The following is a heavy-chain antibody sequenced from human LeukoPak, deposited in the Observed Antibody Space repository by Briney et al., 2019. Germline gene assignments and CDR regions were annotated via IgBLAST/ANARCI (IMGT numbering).Heavy chain of an antibody. J-gene: IGHJ4*02. V-gene: IGHV4-39*07. Sequence: SETLSLTCTVSGGSISSSSYYWGWIRQPPGKGLEWIGSIYYSGSTNYNPSLKSRVTISVDTSKNQFSLKLSSVTAADTAVYYCARGGSRGYTDWGQGTLVTVSS. D-gene: IGHD3-22*01. CDR3: ARGGSRGYTD. CDR1: GGSISSSSYY. CDR2: IYYSGST.